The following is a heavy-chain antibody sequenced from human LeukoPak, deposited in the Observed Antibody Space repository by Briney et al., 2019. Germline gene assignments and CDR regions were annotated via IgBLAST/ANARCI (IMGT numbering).Heavy chain of an antibody. Sequence: GRSLRLSCAPSSLTFGGHGIGCVCQAPGNGLDWGCGMNWKGGSRGHADSVKGRFTISRDNGETSLYLQMNSLRAHATAIYSCARDVADARGVVLGSDYWGQGILVTVSS. J-gene: IGHJ4*02. CDR2: MNWKGGSR. CDR1: SLTFGGHG. V-gene: IGHV3-20*04. CDR3: ARDVADARGVVLGSDY. D-gene: IGHD3-10*02.